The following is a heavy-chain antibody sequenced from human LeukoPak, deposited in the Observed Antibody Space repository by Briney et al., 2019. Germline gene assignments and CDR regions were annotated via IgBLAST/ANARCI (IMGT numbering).Heavy chain of an antibody. CDR1: GFTLSSYA. V-gene: IGHV3-30*04. Sequence: GRSLRLSCAASGFTLSSYAMHWVRQAPGTGLEWLAVISYDGSNKYYADSVKGRFTISRDNSKNTLYLQMNSLRAEDTAVYYCAREAEYCSSTSCPFDYWGQGTLVTVSS. CDR3: AREAEYCSSTSCPFDY. D-gene: IGHD2-2*01. CDR2: ISYDGSNK. J-gene: IGHJ4*02.